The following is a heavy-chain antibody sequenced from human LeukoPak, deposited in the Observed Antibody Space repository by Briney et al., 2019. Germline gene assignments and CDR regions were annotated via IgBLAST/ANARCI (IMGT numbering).Heavy chain of an antibody. Sequence: GGSLRLSCAASGFTFSSYEMNWVRQAPGKGLEWVSYISSSGSTIYYADSVKGRFTIYRDNAKNSLYLQRKSLRAEDTAVYYCARVAELLYFDYWGQGTLVTVSS. J-gene: IGHJ4*02. CDR2: ISSSGSTI. CDR3: ARVAELLYFDY. D-gene: IGHD3-10*01. CDR1: GFTFSSYE. V-gene: IGHV3-48*03.